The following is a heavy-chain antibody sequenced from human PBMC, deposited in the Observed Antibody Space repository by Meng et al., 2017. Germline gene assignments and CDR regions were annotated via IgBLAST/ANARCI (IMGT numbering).Heavy chain of an antibody. D-gene: IGHD3-22*01. Sequence: QVHIGQSGAEGKKPGASVKVSCKASGYTFTSYAMHWVRQAPGQRLEWMGWINAGNGNTKYSQKFQGRVTITRDTSASTAYMELSSLRPEDTAVYYCARAGLRYYYDSSGYYDYWGQGTLVTVSS. V-gene: IGHV1-3*01. CDR1: GYTFTSYA. J-gene: IGHJ4*02. CDR2: INAGNGNT. CDR3: ARAGLRYYYDSSGYYDY.